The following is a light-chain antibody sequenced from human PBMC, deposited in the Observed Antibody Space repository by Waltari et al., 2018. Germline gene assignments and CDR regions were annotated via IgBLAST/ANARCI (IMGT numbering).Light chain of an antibody. J-gene: IGLJ3*02. CDR2: EVS. V-gene: IGLV2-23*02. CDR1: SSDVGSDNL. Sequence: QSALTQPASVSGSPGQSITIPCTGTSSDVGSDNLVSWYQQHPGKAPKLMIYEVSKRPSGVSNRFSGSKSGNTASLTISGLQAEDEADYYRCSYAGSSTWVFGGGTKLTVL. CDR3: CSYAGSSTWV.